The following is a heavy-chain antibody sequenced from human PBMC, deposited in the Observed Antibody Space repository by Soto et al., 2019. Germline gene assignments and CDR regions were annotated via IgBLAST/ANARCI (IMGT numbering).Heavy chain of an antibody. CDR3: ARVPPSYYDSSGSFDY. V-gene: IGHV1-3*01. Sequence: ASVKVSCKASGYTFTSYAMHWVRQAPGQRLEWMGWINAGNGNTKYSQKFQGRVTITRDTSASTAYMELSSLRSEDTAVYYCARVPPSYYDSSGSFDYWGQGTLVTVSS. CDR1: GYTFTSYA. CDR2: INAGNGNT. J-gene: IGHJ4*02. D-gene: IGHD3-22*01.